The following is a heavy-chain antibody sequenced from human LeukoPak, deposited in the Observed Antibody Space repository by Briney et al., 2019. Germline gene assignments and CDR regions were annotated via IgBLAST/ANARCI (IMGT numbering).Heavy chain of an antibody. CDR1: GYTFTGYY. J-gene: IGHJ4*02. CDR2: INPNSGGT. CDR3: ARGADSDFWSGYYTYFDF. Sequence: GASVKVSCRSSGYTFTGYYMHWVRQAPGQGLEWMGWINPNSGGTNSAQKFKGRVSITRDTSINTAYMELSRLRSDDTAIYFCARGADSDFWSGYYTYFDFWGQGTLVTVSS. D-gene: IGHD3-3*01. V-gene: IGHV1-2*02.